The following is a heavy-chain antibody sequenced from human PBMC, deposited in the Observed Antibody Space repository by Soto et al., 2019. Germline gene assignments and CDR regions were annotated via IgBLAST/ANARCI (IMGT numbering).Heavy chain of an antibody. CDR3: VREAGDYDWYFDL. J-gene: IGHJ2*01. CDR2: ISPHNGNT. D-gene: IGHD4-17*01. V-gene: IGHV1-18*01. Sequence: QVQLVQSGPEVKEPGASVKVSCKASGYTFTSRGIYWVRQAPGQGLEWMGWISPHNGNTHYAQSLQGRVTLTTDTSTSTAYMDLRSLRSYDTAVYYCVREAGDYDWYFDLWGRGPPVTVSS. CDR1: GYTFTSRG.